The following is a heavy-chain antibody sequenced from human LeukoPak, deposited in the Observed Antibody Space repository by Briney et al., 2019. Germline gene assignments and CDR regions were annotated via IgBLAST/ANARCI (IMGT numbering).Heavy chain of an antibody. V-gene: IGHV4-39*01. Sequence: SATLSLTCTVSGGSISSSIYYWGWIRQPPGKGLEWIGSIYYSGSTYYNPSLKSRVTISVDTSKNQFSLKLKSVTAADMAVYYCARLADCSSTSCYDHWGQGTLVTVSS. CDR3: ARLADCSSTSCYDH. D-gene: IGHD2-2*01. CDR1: GGSISSSIYY. CDR2: IYYSGST. J-gene: IGHJ4*02.